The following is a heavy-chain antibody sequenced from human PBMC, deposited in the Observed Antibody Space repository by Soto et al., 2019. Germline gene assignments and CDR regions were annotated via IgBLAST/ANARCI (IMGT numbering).Heavy chain of an antibody. D-gene: IGHD6-19*01. CDR2: IYHSGST. J-gene: IGHJ4*02. CDR3: ARAGGWVAVAVDY. V-gene: IGHV4-30-2*01. CDR1: GGSISSGGYS. Sequence: QLQLQESGSGLVKPSQTLSLTCAVSGGSISSGGYSWSWIRQPQGKGLEWIGYIYHSGSTYYNPSPKSRVTISVDRSKNQFSLKLSSVTAADTAVYYCARAGGWVAVAVDYWGQGTLVTVSS.